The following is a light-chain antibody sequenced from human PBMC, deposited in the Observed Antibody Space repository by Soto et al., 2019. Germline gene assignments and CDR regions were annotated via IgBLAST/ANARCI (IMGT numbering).Light chain of an antibody. Sequence: QSALTQPPSVSGSPGQSVTISCTGTSSDVGYYNRVSWYQQPPGTAPKLMIYEVTNRPSGVPDRFSASKSGNTASLTISGLQAEDEADYYCSSLTTSSTYAFGTGTKVTVL. CDR1: SSDVGYYNR. J-gene: IGLJ1*01. CDR3: SSLTTSSTYA. CDR2: EVT. V-gene: IGLV2-18*02.